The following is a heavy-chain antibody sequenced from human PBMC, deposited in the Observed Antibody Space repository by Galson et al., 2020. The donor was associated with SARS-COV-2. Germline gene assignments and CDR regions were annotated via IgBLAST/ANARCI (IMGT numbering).Heavy chain of an antibody. Sequence: ALHGESLKISCAASGFTFSSYWMHWVRQAPGKGLVWVSRINSDGSSTSYADSVKGRFTISRDNAKNTLYLQMNSLRAEDTTVYYCARDIVVVHYGMDGWGQGTTVTVSS. CDR3: ARDIVVVHYGMDG. CDR2: INSDGSST. D-gene: IGHD2-2*01. J-gene: IGHJ6*02. V-gene: IGHV3-74*01. CDR1: GFTFSSYW.